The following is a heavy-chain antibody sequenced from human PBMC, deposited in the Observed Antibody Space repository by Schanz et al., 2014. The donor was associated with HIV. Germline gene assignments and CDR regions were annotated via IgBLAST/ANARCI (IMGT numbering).Heavy chain of an antibody. J-gene: IGHJ4*02. D-gene: IGHD5-12*01. Sequence: QVQLQQWGAGLLKPSETLSLTCAVYGSSVTYFYWSWIRQSPGKGLEWIAEVNHSGDANHNPSLKSRATIAVDPPKNQFSLKRDSVTAADTAVYYCARAKWPPRNRHFDFWGQGNLVTVS. CDR2: VNHSGDA. CDR3: ARAKWPPRNRHFDF. V-gene: IGHV4-34*02. CDR1: GSSVTYFY.